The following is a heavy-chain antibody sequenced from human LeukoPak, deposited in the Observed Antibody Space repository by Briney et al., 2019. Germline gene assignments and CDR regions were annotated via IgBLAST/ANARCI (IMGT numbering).Heavy chain of an antibody. CDR3: ARWGGTRQYYFDY. J-gene: IGHJ4*02. D-gene: IGHD1-1*01. Sequence: PGGSLRLSCAVSGFIFSDYGFHWVRQAPGKGLGWVAVARFDGSIKQYADSAKGRFTISRDDSKNTLYLQMNSLKSEDTAVYYCARWGGTRQYYFDYWGRGTLVTVSS. CDR2: ARFDGSIK. V-gene: IGHV3-33*01. CDR1: GFIFSDYG.